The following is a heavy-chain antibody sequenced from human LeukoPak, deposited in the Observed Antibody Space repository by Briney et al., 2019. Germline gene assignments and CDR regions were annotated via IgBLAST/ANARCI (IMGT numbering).Heavy chain of an antibody. CDR2: IKSKTDGGTT. CDR1: GFTFSNAW. J-gene: IGHJ6*03. D-gene: IGHD2-2*01. Sequence: GGSLRLSCAAAGFTFSNAWMSWGRQAPGKGLEWVGRIKSKTDGGTTEYAAPVKRRFTISRDDSQNTLYLQMNSLKTEDTAVYYCTTAIGYCSSTSCPYYYYYYMDVWGKGTTVTVSS. CDR3: TTAIGYCSSTSCPYYYYYYMDV. V-gene: IGHV3-15*01.